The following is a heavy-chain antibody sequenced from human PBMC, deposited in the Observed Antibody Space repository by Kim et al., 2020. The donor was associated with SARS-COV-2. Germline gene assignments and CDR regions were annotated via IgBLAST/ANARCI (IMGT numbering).Heavy chain of an antibody. J-gene: IGHJ4*02. V-gene: IGHV3-48*04. D-gene: IGHD3-10*01. CDR1: GFTFSTHN. CDR2: IGSSSTPI. CDR3: ARDYYNSGSYSFDY. Sequence: GGSLRLSCAASGFTFSTHNMNWVRQTPDKGLEWISYIGSSSTPIYYADSVKGRFTISRDNARNSLYLHMNSLRAEDTAVYYCARDYYNSGSYSFDYWGQGTLVTVSS.